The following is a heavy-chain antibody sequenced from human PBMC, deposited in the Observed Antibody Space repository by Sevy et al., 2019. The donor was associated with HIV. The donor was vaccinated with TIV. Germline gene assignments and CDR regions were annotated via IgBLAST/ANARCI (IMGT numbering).Heavy chain of an antibody. CDR3: AGAAIDRGDFEY. V-gene: IGHV4-4*07. Sequence: SETLSLTCTVSGGSISSYYWSWIRQPSGKGLEWIGRIYTSGNTHYNPSLKSRVTMSVDTSKNQFSLNLSYVTAADTAVYYWAGAAIDRGDFEYWGQGTLVTVSS. J-gene: IGHJ4*02. CDR2: IYTSGNT. D-gene: IGHD3-22*01. CDR1: GGSISSYY.